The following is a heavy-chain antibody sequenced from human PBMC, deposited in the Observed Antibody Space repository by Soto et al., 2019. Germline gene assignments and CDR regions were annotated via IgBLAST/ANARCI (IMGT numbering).Heavy chain of an antibody. CDR1: GGSFSGFY. CDR3: ARVPRDGYNFSTNYFDY. CDR2: IYSSGTT. V-gene: IGHV4-34*09. D-gene: IGHD5-12*01. J-gene: IGHJ4*02. Sequence: PSETLSLTCAVYGGSFSGFYWTWIRQTPGKGLEWIGYIYSSGTTYYNPSLKSRLTISVDTSRNQFSLRLTSITAADTAVYYCARVPRDGYNFSTNYFDYWGQGTLVTVSS.